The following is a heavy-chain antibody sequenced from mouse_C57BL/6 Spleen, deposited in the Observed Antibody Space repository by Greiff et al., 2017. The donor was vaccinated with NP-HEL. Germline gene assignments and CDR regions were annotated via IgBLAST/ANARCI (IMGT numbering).Heavy chain of an antibody. D-gene: IGHD2-5*01. V-gene: IGHV5-17*01. CDR2: ISSGSSTI. CDR3: AMVSNLDWYFDV. J-gene: IGHJ1*03. CDR1: GFTFSDYG. Sequence: EVQRVESGGGLVKPGGSLKLSCAASGFTFSDYGMHWVRQAPEKGLEWVAYISSGSSTIYYANTVKGRFTISRDNAKNTLFLQMTSLRSEDTAMYYWAMVSNLDWYFDVWGTGTTVTVSS.